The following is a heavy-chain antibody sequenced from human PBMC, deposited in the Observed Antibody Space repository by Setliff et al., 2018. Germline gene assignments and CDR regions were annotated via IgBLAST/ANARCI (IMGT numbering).Heavy chain of an antibody. CDR1: GYTFTNYG. J-gene: IGHJ4*02. Sequence: ASVKVSCKTSGYTFTNYGITWVRQAPGQGLEWMGWINNYNMNTNYPQKFLGRVTMTTDTSTSTAYMELRSLTSGDTAIYYCARINFYVSSGYYYAPDYWGPGTLVTVSS. CDR2: INNYNMNT. D-gene: IGHD3-22*01. CDR3: ARINFYVSSGYYYAPDY. V-gene: IGHV1-18*01.